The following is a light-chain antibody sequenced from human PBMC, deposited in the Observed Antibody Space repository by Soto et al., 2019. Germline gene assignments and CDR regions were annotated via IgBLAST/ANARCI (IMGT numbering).Light chain of an antibody. CDR2: GNS. CDR1: SSNIGAGYD. Sequence: QSVLTQPPSVSGAPGQKVTISCTGSSSNIGAGYDVNWYHQLPGTAPKLLIHGNSNRPSGVPDRFSGSKSGTSASLAITGLQAEDEADYFCQSYDSSRSGYVFGTGTKVTVL. J-gene: IGLJ1*01. V-gene: IGLV1-40*01. CDR3: QSYDSSRSGYV.